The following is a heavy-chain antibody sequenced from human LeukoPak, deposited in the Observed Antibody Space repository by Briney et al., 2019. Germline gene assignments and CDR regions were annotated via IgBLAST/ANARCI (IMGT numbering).Heavy chain of an antibody. Sequence: ASVKVSCKASGYTFTSYGISWVRQAPGQGLEWMGWISAYNGNTNYAQKLQGRVTMTTDTSTSTAYMELRSLRSDDTAVYYCAREILEQVSMGAFDIWGQGTMVTVSS. CDR2: ISAYNGNT. V-gene: IGHV1-18*01. D-gene: IGHD2/OR15-2a*01. CDR3: AREILEQVSMGAFDI. J-gene: IGHJ3*02. CDR1: GYTFTSYG.